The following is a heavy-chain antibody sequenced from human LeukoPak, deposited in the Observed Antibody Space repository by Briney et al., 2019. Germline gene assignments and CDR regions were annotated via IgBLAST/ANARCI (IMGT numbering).Heavy chain of an antibody. D-gene: IGHD3-10*01. CDR1: GGSISSYY. CDR3: AATGPTLLWFGEEYYYGMDV. CDR2: IYTSGST. V-gene: IGHV4-4*07. Sequence: SETLSLTCTVSGGSISSYYWSWIRQPAGKGLEWIGRIYTSGSTNYNPSLKSRVTMSVDTSKNQFSLKLSSVTAPETAVYYCAATGPTLLWFGEEYYYGMDVWGQGTTVTVSS. J-gene: IGHJ6*02.